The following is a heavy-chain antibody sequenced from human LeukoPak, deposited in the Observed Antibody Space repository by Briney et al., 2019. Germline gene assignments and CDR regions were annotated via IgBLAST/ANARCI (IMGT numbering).Heavy chain of an antibody. V-gene: IGHV1-24*01. CDR3: ATAPYSEYQLLPFGY. CDR2: FDPEDGET. CDR1: GYTLTELS. D-gene: IGHD2-2*01. Sequence: APVKVSCKVSGYTLTELSMHWVRQAPGKGLEWMGGFDPEDGETIYAQKFQGRVTMTEDTSTDTAYMELSSLRSEDTAVYYCATAPYSEYQLLPFGYWGQGTLVTVSS. J-gene: IGHJ4*02.